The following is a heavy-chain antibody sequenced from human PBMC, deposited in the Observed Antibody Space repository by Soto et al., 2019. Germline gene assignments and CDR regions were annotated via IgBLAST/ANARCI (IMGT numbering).Heavy chain of an antibody. CDR2: ISSNGGST. CDR3: VKDQRDWGHT. V-gene: IGHV3-64D*08. D-gene: IGHD3-16*01. J-gene: IGHJ4*02. CDR1: GFTFSYYD. Sequence: GGSLRLSCSGSGFTFSYYDMHWVRQAPGKGLEYVSAISSNGGSTYYADSVKGRFTISRDNSKNTLYLQMSSLRAEDTAVYYCVKDQRDWGHTWGQGTLVTVSS.